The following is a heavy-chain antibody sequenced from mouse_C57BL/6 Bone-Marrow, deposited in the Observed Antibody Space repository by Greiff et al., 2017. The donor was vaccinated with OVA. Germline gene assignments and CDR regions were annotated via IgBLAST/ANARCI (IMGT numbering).Heavy chain of an antibody. J-gene: IGHJ4*01. CDR1: GYTFTDYY. CDR2: INPNNGGT. D-gene: IGHD1-1*01. CDR3: ASGDYYGSRFYAMDY. Sequence: VQLQQSGPELVKPGASVKISCKASGYTFTDYYMNWVKQSPGKSLEWIGDINPNNGGTSYNQKFKGKATLTVDKSSSTAYMELRSLTSEDSAVYYCASGDYYGSRFYAMDYWGQGTSVTVSS. V-gene: IGHV1-26*01.